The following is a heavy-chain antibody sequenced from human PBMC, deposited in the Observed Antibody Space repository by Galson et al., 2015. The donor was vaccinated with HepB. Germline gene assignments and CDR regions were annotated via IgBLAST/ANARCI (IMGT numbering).Heavy chain of an antibody. D-gene: IGHD5-18*01. J-gene: IGHJ5*02. CDR1: GFTFSSYG. CDR3: AKGLRFDP. Sequence: SLRLSCAASGFTFSSYGMHWVRQAPGKGLEWVAVISYDGSNKYYADSVKGRFTIPRDNSKNTLYLQMNSLRAEDTAVYYCAKGLRFDPWGQGTLVTVSS. CDR2: ISYDGSNK. V-gene: IGHV3-30*18.